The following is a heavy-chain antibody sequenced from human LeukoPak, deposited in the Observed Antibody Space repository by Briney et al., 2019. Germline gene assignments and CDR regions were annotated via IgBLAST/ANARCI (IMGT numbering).Heavy chain of an antibody. Sequence: SETLSLTCSVSVVSISSHYWSWFRQPPGKGREWIAYMRDNVNTKDNPSFKSRLTLSADTSKNQFSLRLSSVTAADSAVYYCATIKRGYIYGYFDFWGQGILVTVSS. D-gene: IGHD5-18*01. CDR3: ATIKRGYIYGYFDF. CDR1: VVSISSHY. V-gene: IGHV4-59*11. CDR2: MRDNVNT. J-gene: IGHJ4*02.